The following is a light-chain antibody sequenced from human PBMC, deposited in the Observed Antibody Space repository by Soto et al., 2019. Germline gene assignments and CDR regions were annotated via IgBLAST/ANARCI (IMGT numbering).Light chain of an antibody. V-gene: IGKV1-33*01. Sequence: DIQMTQSPFSLSASVGDRVTITCQASQDISNSLNWYQQKPGTAPKLLIYDVFNLETGVPSRFSGSGSGTDFTFTISSLQPEAIATYYCQQYDNIPYTFGQGTKLEIK. J-gene: IGKJ2*01. CDR2: DVF. CDR1: QDISNS. CDR3: QQYDNIPYT.